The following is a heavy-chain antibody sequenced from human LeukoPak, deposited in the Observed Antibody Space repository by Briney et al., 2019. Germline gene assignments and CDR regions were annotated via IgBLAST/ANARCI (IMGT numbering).Heavy chain of an antibody. CDR3: ARDPYCSSTSCSDYYYYYMDV. CDR2: ISYDGSNK. J-gene: IGHJ6*03. CDR1: GFTFGSYG. Sequence: GRSLRLSCAASGFTFGSYGMHWVRQAPGKGLEWVAVISYDGSNKYYADSVKGRFTISRDNSKNTLYLQMNSLRAEDTAVYYCARDPYCSSTSCSDYYYYYMDVWGKGTTVTVSS. D-gene: IGHD2-2*01. V-gene: IGHV3-30*03.